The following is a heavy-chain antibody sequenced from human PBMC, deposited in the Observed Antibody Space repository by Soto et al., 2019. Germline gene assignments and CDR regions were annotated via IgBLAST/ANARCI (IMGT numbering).Heavy chain of an antibody. J-gene: IGHJ2*01. Sequence: EVQLVESGGGLVQPGGSLRLSCAASGFTVSSSYMGWVRQAPGKGLEWLSAIYREGNTYYADSVKGRFTIYRDNSKDTLYLQMNSLRADDTAIYYCARQVGFSWYFDLWGRGTLVTVSS. V-gene: IGHV3-66*04. D-gene: IGHD1-26*01. CDR3: ARQVGFSWYFDL. CDR2: IYREGNT. CDR1: GFTVSSSY.